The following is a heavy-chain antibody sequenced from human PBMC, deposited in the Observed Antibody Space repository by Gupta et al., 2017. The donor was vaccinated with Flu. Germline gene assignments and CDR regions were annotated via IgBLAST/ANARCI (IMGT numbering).Heavy chain of an antibody. CDR3: AKLGLQLSFDY. J-gene: IGHJ4*02. Sequence: QVQLVESGGGVVQPGRSLRLSCAASGLTFSSYGMHWVRQAPGKGLEWVAVISYDGSNKYYADSVKGRFTSSRDNSKNTLYLQMNSLRAEDTAVYYCAKLGLQLSFDYWGQGTLVTVSS. V-gene: IGHV3-30*18. CDR1: GLTFSSYG. D-gene: IGHD5-18*01. CDR2: ISYDGSNK.